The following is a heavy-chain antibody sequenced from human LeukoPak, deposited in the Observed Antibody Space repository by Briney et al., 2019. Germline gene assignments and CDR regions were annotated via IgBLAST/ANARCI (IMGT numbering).Heavy chain of an antibody. Sequence: PSETLSLTCTVSGGPMNRHYWNWIRQPPGKGLEWIGHIYSSGSTFYNNSLKSRVTMSVDTSKNQFSLKLVSVTAADTAVYYCTRDRYSQGPPYYFESWGQGTLVTVPS. V-gene: IGHV4-4*07. CDR1: GGPMNRHY. CDR3: TRDRYSQGPPYYFES. J-gene: IGHJ4*02. D-gene: IGHD5-18*01. CDR2: IYSSGST.